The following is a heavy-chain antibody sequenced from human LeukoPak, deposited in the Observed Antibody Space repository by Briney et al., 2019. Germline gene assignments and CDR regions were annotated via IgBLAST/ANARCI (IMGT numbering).Heavy chain of an antibody. J-gene: IGHJ3*02. CDR3: AFPLTVTTLGSAFDI. V-gene: IGHV1-24*01. D-gene: IGHD4-17*01. CDR1: GYTLTELC. CDR2: CNPEDGET. Sequence: ASVKVSCKVSGYTLTELCMHWVRQAPGKGLEWMGGCNPEDGETIYAQKFQGRVTMTEDTSTDTAYMELSSLRSEDTAVYYCAFPLTVTTLGSAFDIWGQGTMVTVSS.